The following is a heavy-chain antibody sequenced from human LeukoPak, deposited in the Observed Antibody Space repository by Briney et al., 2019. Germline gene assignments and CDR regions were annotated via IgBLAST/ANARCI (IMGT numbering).Heavy chain of an antibody. D-gene: IGHD3-22*01. V-gene: IGHV3-23*01. CDR1: GLTFRSYA. CDR3: ASPYYYDSSGYPRDY. Sequence: GGSLRLSFAASGLTFRSYAMSWVGQAPGKGLEGFSAISGSGGNTDYADSVKGRFTISRDNSKNTLYLQMNSLRAEDTAVYYCASPYYYDSSGYPRDYWGQGTLVTVSS. J-gene: IGHJ4*02. CDR2: ISGSGGNT.